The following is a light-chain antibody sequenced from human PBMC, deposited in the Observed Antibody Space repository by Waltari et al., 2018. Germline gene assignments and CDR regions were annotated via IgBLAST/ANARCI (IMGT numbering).Light chain of an antibody. CDR3: GTWDSSLSGAV. Sequence: QSVLTQPPSVSAAPGQRVTIPCSGGHSNIWNNYVPWYRQFPGTAPKLLIYEDSERPSGVPGRFSGSKSGTSATLDITGRQAGDEADYYCGTWDSSLSGAVFGGGTHLTVL. V-gene: IGLV1-51*02. CDR2: EDS. CDR1: HSNIWNNY. J-gene: IGLJ7*01.